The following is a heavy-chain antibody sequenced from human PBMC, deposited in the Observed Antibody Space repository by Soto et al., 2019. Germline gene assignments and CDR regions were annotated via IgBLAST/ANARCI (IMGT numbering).Heavy chain of an antibody. V-gene: IGHV1-18*01. CDR1: CYTFTSYG. Sequence: GASAKVCCKDSCYTFTSYGISLLRHYNGQWLEWMGWISAYNGNTNYAQKLQGRVTMTTDTSTSTAYMELRSLRSDDTAVYYCARAISSGWDTPKSTTFDIWGQGTMVTVSS. CDR3: ARAISSGWDTPKSTTFDI. D-gene: IGHD6-19*01. J-gene: IGHJ3*02. CDR2: ISAYNGNT.